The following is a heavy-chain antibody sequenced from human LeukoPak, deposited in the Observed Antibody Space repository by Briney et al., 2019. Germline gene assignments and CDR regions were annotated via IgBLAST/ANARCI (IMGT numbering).Heavy chain of an antibody. D-gene: IGHD1-26*01. CDR2: IYYSGST. Sequence: NASETLSLTCTVTGDSISSYYWSWIRQPPGKGLEWIGYIYYSGSTNYNPSLKSRVTISVDTSKNQFSLKLRSVTAADTAVYYCARGGGLGAYYYYMDVWGKGTTVTISS. CDR3: ARGGGLGAYYYYMDV. V-gene: IGHV4-59*01. J-gene: IGHJ6*03. CDR1: GDSISSYY.